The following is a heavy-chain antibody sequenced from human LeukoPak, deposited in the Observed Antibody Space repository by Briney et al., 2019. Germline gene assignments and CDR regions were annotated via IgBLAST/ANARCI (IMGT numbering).Heavy chain of an antibody. D-gene: IGHD3-9*01. Sequence: PSETLSLTCTVSGGSISSSSYYSGWIRQHPGKGLEWLGRIYTSGSTNYNPSLKSRVTMSVDTSKNQFSLKLSSVTAADTAVYYCARAPSRYYDILTGYYHHDYWGQGTLVTVSS. CDR3: ARAPSRYYDILTGYYHHDY. J-gene: IGHJ4*02. CDR2: IYTSGST. CDR1: GGSISSSSYY. V-gene: IGHV4-39*07.